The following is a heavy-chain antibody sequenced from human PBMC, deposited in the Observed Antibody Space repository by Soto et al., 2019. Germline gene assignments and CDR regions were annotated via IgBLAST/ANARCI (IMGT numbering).Heavy chain of an antibody. CDR3: ARDPKRRDGYNFDS. CDR2: ITTGGETT. D-gene: IGHD5-12*01. CDR1: GFIFTDYS. J-gene: IGHJ4*02. Sequence: PGGSLRLSCAASGFIFTDYSMAWIRQAPGKGLEWISYITTGGETTLSAASVEGRFTISRDNAKKALFLQMNSLRADDTAVYFCARDPKRRDGYNFDSWGQGTLVTVSS. V-gene: IGHV3-11*01.